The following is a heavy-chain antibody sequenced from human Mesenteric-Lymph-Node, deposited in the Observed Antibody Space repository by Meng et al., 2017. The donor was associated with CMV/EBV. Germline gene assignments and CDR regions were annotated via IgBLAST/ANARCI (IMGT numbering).Heavy chain of an antibody. CDR2: IYYTGST. D-gene: IGHD3-16*01. Sequence: SLTCTVSGGSISTYYWSWIRQPPGMGLEWIGYIYYTGSTNCSPSLKSRVTISIDTSKSHFSLKLSSVTAADTAVYYCARQFGNSWFDPWGQGTLVTVSS. CDR1: GGSISTYY. J-gene: IGHJ5*02. CDR3: ARQFGNSWFDP. V-gene: IGHV4-59*01.